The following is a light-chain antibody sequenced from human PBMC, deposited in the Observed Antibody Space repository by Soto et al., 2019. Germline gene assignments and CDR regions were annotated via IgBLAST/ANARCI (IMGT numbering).Light chain of an antibody. Sequence: EIVLTQSPATLSLSPGERATLSCRASQSVSSYLAWYQQKPGQAPRLLIYEAFNRATGIPDRFSGSGSGTEFTLTISSLEPEDFAVYYCQQRSDRPPSITFGQGTRLDIK. CDR2: EAF. CDR3: QQRSDRPPSIT. CDR1: QSVSSY. J-gene: IGKJ5*01. V-gene: IGKV3-11*01.